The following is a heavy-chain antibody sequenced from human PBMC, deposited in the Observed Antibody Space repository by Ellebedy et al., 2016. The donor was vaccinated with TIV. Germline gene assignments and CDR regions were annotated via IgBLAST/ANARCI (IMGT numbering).Heavy chain of an antibody. J-gene: IGHJ6*02. V-gene: IGHV3-48*03. CDR3: ASGGGDYYYYAMDV. Sequence: GESLKIPCVTSGFTFSSYELNWVRQAPGKGQEWVPYISSSSNIIYYADSVKGRFTIYREKAKNSLYLQMNSLRAEDTAVYYCASGGGDYYYYAMDVWGQGTTVTVSS. D-gene: IGHD2-21*01. CDR2: ISSSSNII. CDR1: GFTFSSYE.